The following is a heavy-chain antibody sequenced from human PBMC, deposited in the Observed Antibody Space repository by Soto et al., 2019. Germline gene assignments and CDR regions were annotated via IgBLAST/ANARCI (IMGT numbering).Heavy chain of an antibody. J-gene: IGHJ6*04. Sequence: QVQLQESGPELVKPSETLSLTCTVSGGSISSYYWSWIRQPPGKGLEWIGYIYYSGSTNYNPSLKSRVTMSVVTSKNPVSLKLSSVTAADRDVYYCERVPRRFTIPYGLDVWGKGPTVTVSS. CDR1: GGSISSYY. CDR3: ERVPRRFTIPYGLDV. D-gene: IGHD3-3*01. V-gene: IGHV4-59*01. CDR2: IYYSGST.